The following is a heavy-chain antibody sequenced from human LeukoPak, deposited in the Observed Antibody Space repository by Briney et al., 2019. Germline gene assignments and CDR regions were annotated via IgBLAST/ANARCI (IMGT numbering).Heavy chain of an antibody. V-gene: IGHV1-2*02. Sequence: GASVKVSCKASGYSFIGYFIHWVRQAPGQGLEWMGWIDSNSCETHYAQKFQGRFTMTKDTSIKTAYMELSSLRSDDTAIYYCARFWHCGFSTCWAVNGFDYWGQGTEVTVSP. CDR1: GYSFIGYF. J-gene: IGHJ3*01. CDR2: IDSNSCET. CDR3: ARFWHCGFSTCWAVNGFDY. D-gene: IGHD2-21*01.